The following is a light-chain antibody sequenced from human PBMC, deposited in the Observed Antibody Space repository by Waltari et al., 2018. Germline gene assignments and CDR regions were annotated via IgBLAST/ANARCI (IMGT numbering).Light chain of an antibody. CDR2: AAS. CDR3: QQYYSYPWT. Sequence: AIRMTQSPSSFSASTGDRVTITRRASQGISSYLAWYQQKPGKAPKLLIYAASTLQSGVPSMFSGSGSGTDFTLTISCLQSEDFATYYCQQYYSYPWTFGQGTKVEIK. J-gene: IGKJ1*01. CDR1: QGISSY. V-gene: IGKV1-8*01.